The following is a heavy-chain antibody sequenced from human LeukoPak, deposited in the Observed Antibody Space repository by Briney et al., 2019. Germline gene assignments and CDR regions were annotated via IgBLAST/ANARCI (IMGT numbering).Heavy chain of an antibody. V-gene: IGHV3-30*04. Sequence: GRSLRLSCATSGFTFSSYAMHWVRQAPGKGLEWVAVISYDGSNKYYADSVKGRFTISRDNSKNTLYLQMNSLRAEDTAVYYCAREAKGYYYDSSGYYYFDYWGQGTLVTVSS. CDR3: AREAKGYYYDSSGYYYFDY. D-gene: IGHD3-22*01. CDR1: GFTFSSYA. J-gene: IGHJ4*02. CDR2: ISYDGSNK.